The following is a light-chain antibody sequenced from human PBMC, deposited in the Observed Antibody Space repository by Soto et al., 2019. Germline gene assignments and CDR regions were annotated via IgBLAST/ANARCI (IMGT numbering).Light chain of an antibody. CDR1: GSDVGGYNY. V-gene: IGLV2-8*01. CDR3: SSFAGNNNLV. CDR2: EVS. Sequence: QSALTQPPSASGSPGQSVTISCTGTGSDVGGYNYVSWYQQHPGKAPKLMISEVSKRPSGVPDRFSGSKSGNTASLTVSGLQAEDEVDYYCSSFAGNNNLVFGGGTKLTVL. J-gene: IGLJ2*01.